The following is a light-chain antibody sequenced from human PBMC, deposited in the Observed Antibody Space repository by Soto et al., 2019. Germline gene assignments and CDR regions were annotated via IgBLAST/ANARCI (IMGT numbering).Light chain of an antibody. V-gene: IGLV1-51*01. CDR3: GTWDSRLSAVV. J-gene: IGLJ2*01. Sequence: QLVLTQPPSVSAAPGQKVTISCSGSSSNIGNNYVSWYQQLPGTAPKLLIYDNNKRPSGIPDRFSGSKSGTSATLGITGLQTGDEADYYCGTWDSRLSAVVFGGGTKVTVL. CDR1: SSNIGNNY. CDR2: DNN.